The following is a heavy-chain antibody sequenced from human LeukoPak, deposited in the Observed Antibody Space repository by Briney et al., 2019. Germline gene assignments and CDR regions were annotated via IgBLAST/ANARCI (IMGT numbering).Heavy chain of an antibody. Sequence: KPSETLSLTCAVSGYSITSTYWWGWIRQTPGRGLEWIGSLHHSGSTSYSPSLKSRVTMSVDTSKNQFSLKLSSVTAADTAVYYCARDSSSWYGLAYYFDYWGQGTLVTVSS. CDR1: GYSITSTYW. V-gene: IGHV4-38-2*02. CDR3: ARDSSSWYGLAYYFDY. J-gene: IGHJ4*02. D-gene: IGHD6-13*01. CDR2: LHHSGST.